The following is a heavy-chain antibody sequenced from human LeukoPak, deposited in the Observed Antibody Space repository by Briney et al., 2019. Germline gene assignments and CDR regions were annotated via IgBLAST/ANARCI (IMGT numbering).Heavy chain of an antibody. Sequence: PGGSLRLSCAASGFTFDDYAMHWVRQAPGKGLEWVSGISWNSGSIGYVDSVKGRFTISRDNAKNSLYLQMNSLRAEDTAVYYCARDPAGWYSSSGTEVDYWGQGTLVTVSS. CDR1: GFTFDDYA. J-gene: IGHJ4*02. CDR2: ISWNSGSI. D-gene: IGHD6-13*01. CDR3: ARDPAGWYSSSGTEVDY. V-gene: IGHV3-9*01.